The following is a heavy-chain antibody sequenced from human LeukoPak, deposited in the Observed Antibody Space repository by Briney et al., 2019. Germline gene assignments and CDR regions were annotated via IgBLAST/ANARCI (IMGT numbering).Heavy chain of an antibody. CDR1: GYTFTSYY. CDR3: AREGTAVTGSFDN. CDR2: INPSGGST. Sequence: ASVKVSCKASGYTFTSYYIHWVRQAPGQGLEWMGIINPSGGSTSYAQEFKGRVTMTRDASTSIVYMELSSLRSEDTAVYYCAREGTAVTGSFDNWGQGTLVTVSS. J-gene: IGHJ4*02. V-gene: IGHV1-46*01. D-gene: IGHD6-19*01.